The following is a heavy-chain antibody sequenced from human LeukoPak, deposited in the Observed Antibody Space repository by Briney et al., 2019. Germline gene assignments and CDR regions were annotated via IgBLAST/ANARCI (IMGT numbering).Heavy chain of an antibody. CDR3: SRDPDYYDSSGYSRGYYYGMDV. Sequence: SVKVSCKASGGTFSSYAISWVRQAPGQGLEWMGGIIPIFGTANYAQKFQGRVTITADESTSTAYMELSSLRSEDTAVYYCSRDPDYYDSSGYSRGYYYGMDVWGQGTTVTVSS. CDR2: IIPIFGTA. V-gene: IGHV1-69*13. D-gene: IGHD3-22*01. CDR1: GGTFSSYA. J-gene: IGHJ6*02.